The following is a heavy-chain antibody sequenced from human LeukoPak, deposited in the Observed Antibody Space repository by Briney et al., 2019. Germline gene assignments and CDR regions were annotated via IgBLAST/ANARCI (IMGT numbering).Heavy chain of an antibody. CDR3: ARDELLWFGELLYPSFGY. CDR1: GYTFTSYG. D-gene: IGHD3-10*01. J-gene: IGHJ4*02. CDR2: ISAYNGNT. Sequence: ASVKVSCKAPGYTFTSYGISWVRQAPGQGLEWMGWISAYNGNTNYAQKLQGRVTMTTDTSTSTAYMELRSLRSDDTAVYYCARDELLWFGELLYPSFGYWGQGTLVTVSS. V-gene: IGHV1-18*01.